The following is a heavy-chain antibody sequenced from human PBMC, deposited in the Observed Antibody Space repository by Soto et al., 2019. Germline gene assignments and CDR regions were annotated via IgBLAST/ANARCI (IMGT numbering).Heavy chain of an antibody. CDR2: LSGSGGRT. J-gene: IGHJ2*01. Sequence: EVQLLESGGGLVQPGGSLRLSCAASGFTFSSYAMSWVRQAPGKGLEWVSALSGSGGRTYNADSVKGRFTISRDNSKNTLYLQMNSLRAEDTAVYYRAKGVVVVAATGWYFDLWGRGTLVTVSS. D-gene: IGHD2-15*01. CDR3: AKGVVVVAATGWYFDL. V-gene: IGHV3-23*01. CDR1: GFTFSSYA.